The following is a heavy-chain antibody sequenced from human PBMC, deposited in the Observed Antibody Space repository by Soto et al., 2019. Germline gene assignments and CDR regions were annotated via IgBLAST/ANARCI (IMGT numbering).Heavy chain of an antibody. J-gene: IGHJ5*02. CDR1: GFTFSSYA. CDR3: AKGMRQQLVYIWFDP. V-gene: IGHV3-23*01. D-gene: IGHD6-13*01. CDR2: ISGSGGST. Sequence: EVQLLESGGGLVQPGGSLRLSCAASGFTFSSYAMSWVRQAPGKGLEWVSAISGSGGSTYYADSVKGRFTISRDNSKNTLYLQMNRLRAEDTAVYYCAKGMRQQLVYIWFDPWGQGTLVTVSS.